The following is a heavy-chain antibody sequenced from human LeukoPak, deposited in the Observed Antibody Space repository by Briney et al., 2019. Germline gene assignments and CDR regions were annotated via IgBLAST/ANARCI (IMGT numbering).Heavy chain of an antibody. D-gene: IGHD3-10*01. Sequence: GGSLRLSCAASGFTFSSYAMSWVRQAPGKGLEWVSAISGSGGSTYYADSVKGRFTISRDNSKNTLYLQMNSLRAEDTAVSYCAKADGWFGELPYFDYWGQGTLVTVSS. CDR3: AKADGWFGELPYFDY. J-gene: IGHJ4*02. V-gene: IGHV3-23*01. CDR1: GFTFSSYA. CDR2: ISGSGGST.